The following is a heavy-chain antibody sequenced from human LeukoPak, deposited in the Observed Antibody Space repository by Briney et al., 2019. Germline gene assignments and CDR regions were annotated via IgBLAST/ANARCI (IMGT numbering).Heavy chain of an antibody. CDR3: ARLGVGGNWFDP. Sequence: PGGSLRLSCAASGFTFSSYGMHWVRQAPGKGLEWVAFIRYDGSNKYYADSVKGRFTISRDNSKNTLYLHVNSLRPEDTAMYYCARLGVGGNWFDPWGQGTLVTVSS. CDR1: GFTFSSYG. V-gene: IGHV3-30*02. CDR2: IRYDGSNK. J-gene: IGHJ5*02. D-gene: IGHD3-9*01.